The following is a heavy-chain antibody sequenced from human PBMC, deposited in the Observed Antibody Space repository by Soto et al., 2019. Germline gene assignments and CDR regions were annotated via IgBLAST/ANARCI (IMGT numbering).Heavy chain of an antibody. CDR3: ASSMVRGVGNDAFDI. J-gene: IGHJ3*02. D-gene: IGHD3-10*01. CDR1: GGSISSGGYY. Sequence: QVQLQESGPGLVKPSQTLSLTCTVSGGSISSGGYYWSWIRQHPGKGLEWIGYIYYSGSTYYNPSLKSRVTISVDTSKNQFSLKLCSVTAADTAVYYYASSMVRGVGNDAFDIWGQGTMVTVSS. CDR2: IYYSGST. V-gene: IGHV4-31*03.